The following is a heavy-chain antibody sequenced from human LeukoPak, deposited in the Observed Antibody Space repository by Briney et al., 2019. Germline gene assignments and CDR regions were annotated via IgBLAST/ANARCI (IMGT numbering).Heavy chain of an antibody. Sequence: SSETLSLTCAVYGGSFSGYYWSWIRQPPGKGLEWIGEINHSGSANYNPSLKSRVTILLDTSKNQFSLNLSSVTAADTAVYYCARRPRGVIIKTWFDSWGQGTLVTVSS. D-gene: IGHD3-10*01. CDR3: ARRPRGVIIKTWFDS. J-gene: IGHJ5*01. CDR1: GGSFSGYY. V-gene: IGHV4-34*01. CDR2: INHSGSA.